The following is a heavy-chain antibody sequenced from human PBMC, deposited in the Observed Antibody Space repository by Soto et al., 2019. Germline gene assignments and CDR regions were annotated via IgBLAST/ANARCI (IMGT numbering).Heavy chain of an antibody. V-gene: IGHV1-18*01. CDR2: ISAYNGNT. CDR3: ARDSPPVDY. Sequence: QVQLVQSGAEVKKPGASVKVSCKASGYTFTSYGISWVRQAPGQGLEWMGWISAYNGNTKNAQKLQGRDTMTTDTSTSTAYVELRGLRSHDTAVYYCARDSPPVDYWGQGTLVPVSS. CDR1: GYTFTSYG. J-gene: IGHJ4*02.